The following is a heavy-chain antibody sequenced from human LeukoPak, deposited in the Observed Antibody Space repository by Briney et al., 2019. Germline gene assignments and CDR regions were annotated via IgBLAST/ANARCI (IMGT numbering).Heavy chain of an antibody. Sequence: ASVKVSCKVSSYSLTELSMHWVRQAPGKGLEWMGGFDPEDGKTIYAQRLQGRVTMTEDTSTDTAYMQLRSLISEDSAVYYCATNLGIAVAGGAFDLWGQGTGVTVSS. CDR3: ATNLGIAVAGGAFDL. CDR2: FDPEDGKT. V-gene: IGHV1-24*01. J-gene: IGHJ3*01. CDR1: SYSLTELS. D-gene: IGHD6-19*01.